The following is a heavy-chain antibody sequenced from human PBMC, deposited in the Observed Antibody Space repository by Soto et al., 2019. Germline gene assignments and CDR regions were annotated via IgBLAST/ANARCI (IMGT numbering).Heavy chain of an antibody. V-gene: IGHV3-30-3*01. CDR2: ISYDGSNK. CDR3: ARAPYISGVGRDYYYYGMDV. Sequence: QVQLVESGGGVVQPGRSLRLSCAASGFTFSSYAMHWVRQAPGKGLEWVAVISYDGSNKYYADSVKGRFTISRDNSKNTLYLQMNSLRAEDTAVYYCARAPYISGVGRDYYYYGMDVWGQGTTVTVSS. CDR1: GFTFSSYA. D-gene: IGHD6-19*01. J-gene: IGHJ6*02.